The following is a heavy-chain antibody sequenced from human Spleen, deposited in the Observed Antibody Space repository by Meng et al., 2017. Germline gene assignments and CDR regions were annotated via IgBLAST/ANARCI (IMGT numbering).Heavy chain of an antibody. Sequence: GSLRLSCAVSGGSISSSNWWSWVRQPPGKGLEWIGEIYHSGSTNYNPSLKSRVTISVDKSKNQFSLKLSSVTAADTAVYYCARSTLYCSSTSCYENWFDPWGQGTLVTVSS. CDR1: GGSISSSNW. CDR3: ARSTLYCSSTSCYENWFDP. CDR2: IYHSGST. V-gene: IGHV4-4*02. J-gene: IGHJ5*02. D-gene: IGHD2-2*01.